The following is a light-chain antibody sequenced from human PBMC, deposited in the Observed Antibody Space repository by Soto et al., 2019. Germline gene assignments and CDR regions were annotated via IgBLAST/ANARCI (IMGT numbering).Light chain of an antibody. CDR1: QSVSSY. V-gene: IGKV3-11*01. CDR2: DAS. CDR3: QQRSNWAVT. J-gene: IGKJ1*01. Sequence: EIVLTQSPATLSLSPGEGATLSCRASQSVSSYLAWYQQKPGQAPRLLIYDASNRATGIPARFSRRRSVTDFTLHIRGLEHEDFAVYCSQQRSNWAVTFGLGTKVEV.